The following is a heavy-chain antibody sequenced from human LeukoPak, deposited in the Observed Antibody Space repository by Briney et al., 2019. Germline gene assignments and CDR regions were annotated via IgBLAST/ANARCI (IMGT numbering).Heavy chain of an antibody. CDR3: WGYTTRGDWFDP. V-gene: IGHV4-34*01. Sequence: SETLSLTCAVYGGSFSDYYWSWIRQPPGRGLEWIGEINHSGGTNYKSSLKSRVTISLDTSKNQFSLRLSSVTAADTAVYYCWGYTTRGDWFDPWGQGTLVTVSS. CDR2: INHSGGT. J-gene: IGHJ5*02. D-gene: IGHD6-13*01. CDR1: GGSFSDYY.